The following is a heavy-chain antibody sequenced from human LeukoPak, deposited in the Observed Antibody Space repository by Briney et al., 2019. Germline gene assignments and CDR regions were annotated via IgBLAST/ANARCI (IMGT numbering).Heavy chain of an antibody. CDR1: GFTFSSYW. J-gene: IGHJ5*02. V-gene: IGHV3-7*01. CDR2: IKQDGSEK. Sequence: GGSLRLSCVASGFTFSSYWMSWVRQTPGKGLEWVANIKQDGSEKNYVDSVKGRFTISRDNAKNSLYLQMNSLRADDTAVYYCVRERGSGSYHPFDPWGQGTLATVSS. CDR3: VRERGSGSYHPFDP. D-gene: IGHD3-10*01.